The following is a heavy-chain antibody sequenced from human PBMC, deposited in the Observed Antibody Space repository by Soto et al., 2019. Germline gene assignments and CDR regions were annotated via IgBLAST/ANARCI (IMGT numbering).Heavy chain of an antibody. V-gene: IGHV4-59*01. Sequence: ETLSLTCTVSGGSISSYYWSWIRQPPGKGLEWIGYIYYSGSTNYNPSLKSRVTISVDTSKNQFSLKLSSVTAADTAVYYCAREQGFTPDILTGYYYYYGMDVWGQGTTVTVSS. CDR3: AREQGFTPDILTGYYYYYGMDV. CDR1: GGSISSYY. CDR2: IYYSGST. J-gene: IGHJ6*02. D-gene: IGHD3-9*01.